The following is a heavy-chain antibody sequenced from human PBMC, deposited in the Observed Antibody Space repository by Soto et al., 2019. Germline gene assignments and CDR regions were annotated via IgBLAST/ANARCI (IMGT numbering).Heavy chain of an antibody. D-gene: IGHD3-10*01. CDR2: IYYSGST. CDR3: ASSYYGSGSYYHTNWFDP. V-gene: IGHV4-59*08. Sequence: QVQLQESGPGLVKPSETLSLTCTVSGGSISSYYWSWIRQPPGKGLEWMGYIYYSGSTNYNPSLKSRVTISVDTSKNQFSLKLSSVTAADTAVYYCASSYYGSGSYYHTNWFDPWGQGTLVTVSS. J-gene: IGHJ5*02. CDR1: GGSISSYY.